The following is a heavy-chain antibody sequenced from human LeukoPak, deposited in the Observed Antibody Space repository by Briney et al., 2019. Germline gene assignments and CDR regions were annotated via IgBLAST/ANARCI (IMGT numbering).Heavy chain of an antibody. V-gene: IGHV3-30*02. D-gene: IGHD3-3*01. CDR2: IRYDGSNK. CDR1: GFTFSSYG. CDR3: AKGPSYYDFWSGGAPIPLIDY. Sequence: GGSLRLSCAASGFTFSSYGMHWVRQAPGKGVEWVAFIRYDGSNKYYADSVKGRFTISRDNSKSTLYLQMNSLRAEDTAVYYCAKGPSYYDFWSGGAPIPLIDYWDQGTLVTVSS. J-gene: IGHJ4*02.